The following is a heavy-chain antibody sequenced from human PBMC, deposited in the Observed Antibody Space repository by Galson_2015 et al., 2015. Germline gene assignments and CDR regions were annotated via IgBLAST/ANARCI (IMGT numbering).Heavy chain of an antibody. J-gene: IGHJ6*02. D-gene: IGHD3-3*01. CDR3: ARGWAIFGVVIGYYYGMDV. Sequence: ETLSLTCAVYGGSFSGYYWSWIRQPPGKGLEWIGEINHSGSTNYNPSLKSRVTISVDTSKNQFSLKLSSVTAADTAVYYCARGWAIFGVVIGYYYGMDVWGQGTTVTVSS. CDR1: GGSFSGYY. CDR2: INHSGST. V-gene: IGHV4-34*01.